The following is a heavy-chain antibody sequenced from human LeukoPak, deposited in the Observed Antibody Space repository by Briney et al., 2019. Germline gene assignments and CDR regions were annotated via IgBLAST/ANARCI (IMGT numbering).Heavy chain of an antibody. CDR3: ARHGDVRYFDWLKDGFDY. CDR1: GGSISSYY. D-gene: IGHD3-9*01. V-gene: IGHV4-4*09. Sequence: SETLSLTCTVFGGSISSYYWSWIRKPPGKGLGWIGYIYNSGITNKNPSLKSRVTISGDTSKNQFSLKLSSVTAADTAVYYCARHGDVRYFDWLKDGFDYWGQGTLVTVSS. CDR2: IYNSGIT. J-gene: IGHJ4*02.